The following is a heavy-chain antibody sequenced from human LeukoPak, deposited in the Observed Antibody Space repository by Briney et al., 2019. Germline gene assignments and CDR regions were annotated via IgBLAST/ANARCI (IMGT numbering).Heavy chain of an antibody. D-gene: IGHD2-8*02. CDR1: GGSISSYY. V-gene: IGHV4-4*07. CDR3: AREIGGVRLVDY. J-gene: IGHJ4*02. Sequence: SETLSLTCTVSGGSISSYYWSWIRQPAGKGLEWIGRIYTSGSTNYNPSLKSRVTISVDKSKNQFSLKLSSVTAADTAVYYCAREIGGVRLVDYWGQATLVTVST. CDR2: IYTSGST.